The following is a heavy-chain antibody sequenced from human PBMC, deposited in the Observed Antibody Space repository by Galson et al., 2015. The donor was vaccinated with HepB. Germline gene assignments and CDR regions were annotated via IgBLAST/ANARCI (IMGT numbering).Heavy chain of an antibody. CDR1: GFTFRNAR. Sequence: SLRLSCAASGFTFRNARMSWVRQAPGKGLEWVGRVTKKSEGGTTDYAAPVKGRFTISRDDSKNTLYLEMNSLKTEDTALYYCTTFLEMTTVQYWGQGTLVTVSS. CDR3: TTFLEMTTVQY. J-gene: IGHJ4*02. CDR2: VTKKSEGGTT. V-gene: IGHV3-15*01. D-gene: IGHD4-11*01.